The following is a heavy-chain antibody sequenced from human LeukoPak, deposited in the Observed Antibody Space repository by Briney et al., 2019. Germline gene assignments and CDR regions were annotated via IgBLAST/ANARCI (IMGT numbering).Heavy chain of an antibody. CDR2: IYKIGTT. J-gene: IGHJ4*02. CDR1: GDSVTGYF. CDR3: VIGVGWQPDY. D-gene: IGHD2-15*01. V-gene: IGHV4-59*02. Sequence: SETLSLTCTVFGDSVTGYFLNWVRQPPGKGLEWIGHIYKIGTTNYNPPLKSRLTIPADTSKNQFSLQLRSVTAADTAVYYCVIGVGWQPDYWGQGALVTVSS.